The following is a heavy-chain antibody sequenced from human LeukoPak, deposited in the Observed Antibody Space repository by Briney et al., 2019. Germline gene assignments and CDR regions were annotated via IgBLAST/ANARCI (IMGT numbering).Heavy chain of an antibody. J-gene: IGHJ5*02. CDR2: INPNSGGT. D-gene: IGHD2-2*01. CDR3: ARYCSSTSCYRFDP. V-gene: IGHV1-2*02. CDR1: GYTFTGYY. Sequence: ASVKVSCKASGYTFTGYYMHWVRQAPGQGLEWMGWINPNSGGTNYAQRFQGRVTMTRDTSISTAYMELSRLRSDDTAVYYCARYCSSTSCYRFDPWAREPWSPSPQ.